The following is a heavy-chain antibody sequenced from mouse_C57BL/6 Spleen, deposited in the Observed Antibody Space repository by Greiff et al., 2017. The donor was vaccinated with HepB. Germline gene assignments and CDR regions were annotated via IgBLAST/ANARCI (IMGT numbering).Heavy chain of an antibody. D-gene: IGHD1-1*01. CDR1: GFTFSSYA. V-gene: IGHV5-9-1*02. J-gene: IGHJ2*01. CDR3: TRDAYYYGSSPYYFDY. Sequence: EVQRVESGEGLVKPGGSLKLSCAASGFTFSSYAMSWVRQTPEKRLEWVAYISSGGDYIYYADTVKGRFTISRDNARNTLYLQMSSLKSEDTAMYYCTRDAYYYGSSPYYFDYWGQGTTLTVSS. CDR2: ISSGGDYI.